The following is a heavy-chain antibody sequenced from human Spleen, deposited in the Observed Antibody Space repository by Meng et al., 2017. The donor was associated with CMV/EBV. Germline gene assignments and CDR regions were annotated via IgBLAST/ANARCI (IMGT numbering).Heavy chain of an antibody. D-gene: IGHD1-26*01. V-gene: IGHV5-51*01. Sequence: KVSCKGSGYRFSNQWIGWVRQMPGKGLEWMGNIYPYDSATRYSPSFQGQFTISADKSISTAYLPWSSLQASDTAMYYCASVGTVHLQRHTYYLDYWGQGTLVTVSS. CDR2: IYPYDSAT. J-gene: IGHJ4*02. CDR1: GYRFSNQW. CDR3: ASVGTVHLQRHTYYLDY.